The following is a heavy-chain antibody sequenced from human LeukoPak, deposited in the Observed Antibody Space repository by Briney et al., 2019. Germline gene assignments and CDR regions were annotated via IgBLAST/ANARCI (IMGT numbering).Heavy chain of an antibody. Sequence: GESLKISCKGSGYSFTSYWIGWVRQMPGKGLEWMGITYPGDSDTRYSPSFQGQVTISADKSISTAYLQWSSLKASDTAMYYCARHDNGGMVRGVIPADALDIWGQGTMVTVSS. CDR2: TYPGDSDT. V-gene: IGHV5-51*01. CDR1: GYSFTSYW. D-gene: IGHD3-10*01. J-gene: IGHJ3*02. CDR3: ARHDNGGMVRGVIPADALDI.